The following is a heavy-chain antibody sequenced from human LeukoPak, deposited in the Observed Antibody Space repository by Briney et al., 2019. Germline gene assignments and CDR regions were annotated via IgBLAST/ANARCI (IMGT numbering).Heavy chain of an antibody. CDR1: GGSFSGYY. J-gene: IGHJ5*02. Sequence: PSETLSLTCAVYGGSFSGYYWSWIRQPPGKGLGWIGETNHSGSTNYNPSLKSRVTISVDTSKNQFSLKLSSVTAADTAVYYCARGDYDFWILSRRWNWFHPWGQGTLVTVSS. CDR2: TNHSGST. D-gene: IGHD3-3*01. CDR3: ARGDYDFWILSRRWNWFHP. V-gene: IGHV4-34*01.